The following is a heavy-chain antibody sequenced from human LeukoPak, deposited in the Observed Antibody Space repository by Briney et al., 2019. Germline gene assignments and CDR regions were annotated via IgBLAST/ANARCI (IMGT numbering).Heavy chain of an antibody. CDR3: ARGLAAAGTGF. CDR1: GYTLTELS. J-gene: IGHJ4*02. D-gene: IGHD6-13*01. CDR2: MNPNNGDT. V-gene: IGHV1-8*01. Sequence: ASVKVSCKISGYTLTELSMHWVRQAPGKGLEWMGWMNPNNGDTGYAQKFQGRVTMTRDTSISTAYLELSGLTSDGTAIFYCARGLAAAGTGFWGQGTLVTVSS.